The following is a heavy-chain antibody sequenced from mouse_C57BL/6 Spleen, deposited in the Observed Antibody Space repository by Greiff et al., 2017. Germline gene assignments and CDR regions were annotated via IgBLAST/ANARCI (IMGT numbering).Heavy chain of an antibody. CDR3: ARSNSRAWFAY. D-gene: IGHD2-12*01. J-gene: IGHJ3*01. CDR1: GYTFTSYW. V-gene: IGHV1-50*01. CDR2: IDPSDSYT. Sequence: VQLQQPGAELVKPGASVKLSCKASGYTFTSYWMQWVKQRPGQGLEWIGEIDPSDSYTNYNQKFKGKATLTVDTSSSTAYMQLSSLTSEDSAVYYCARSNSRAWFAYWGQGTLVTVSA.